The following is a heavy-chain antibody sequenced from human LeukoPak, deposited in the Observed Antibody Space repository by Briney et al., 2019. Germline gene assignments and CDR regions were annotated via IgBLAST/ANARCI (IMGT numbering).Heavy chain of an antibody. CDR3: ARGYCYNSNCYGNFDF. J-gene: IGHJ4*02. Sequence: ASVKVSCKASGYTFTSYAMNWVRQAPGQGLEWMGLINPSGSSTSNTQKFQGRVTMTRDTSTSTVYMELSSLRSEDTAVYYCARGYCYNSNCYGNFDFWGQGTLVTVSS. D-gene: IGHD2-2*01. V-gene: IGHV1-46*01. CDR2: INPSGSST. CDR1: GYTFTSYA.